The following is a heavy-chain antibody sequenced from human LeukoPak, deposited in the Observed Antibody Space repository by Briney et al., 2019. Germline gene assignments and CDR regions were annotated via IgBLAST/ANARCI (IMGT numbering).Heavy chain of an antibody. V-gene: IGHV3-23*01. J-gene: IGHJ4*02. Sequence: GGSLTLSCAASGFTFSSYAMSRVRQAPGKGPERVSAISGSGGSTYYADSVKGPFTISRDNSKNTLYLQMNSLRAEDTAVYYCAKEFSEYYSDSSGYYGSFDYWGQGTLVTVSS. CDR1: GFTFSSYA. CDR3: AKEFSEYYSDSSGYYGSFDY. CDR2: ISGSGGST. D-gene: IGHD3-22*01.